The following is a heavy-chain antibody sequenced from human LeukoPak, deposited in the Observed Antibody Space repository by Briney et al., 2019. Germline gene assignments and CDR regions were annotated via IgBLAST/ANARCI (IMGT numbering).Heavy chain of an antibody. Sequence: PSETLSLTCTVSGGSISSYSWSWIRQPPGKGLEWIGYIYYSGSANYNPSLKSRVTISVDTSKNQFSLKLSSVTAADTAVYYCARQGGKHYDILTGYYNRGDFDYWGQGTLVTVSS. J-gene: IGHJ4*02. CDR2: IYYSGSA. CDR3: ARQGGKHYDILTGYYNRGDFDY. CDR1: GGSISSYS. D-gene: IGHD3-9*01. V-gene: IGHV4-59*08.